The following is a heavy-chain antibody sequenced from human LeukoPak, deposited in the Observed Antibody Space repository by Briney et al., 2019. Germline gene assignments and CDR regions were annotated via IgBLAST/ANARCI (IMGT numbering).Heavy chain of an antibody. D-gene: IGHD3-3*01. V-gene: IGHV1-3*01. CDR3: AREHDFLIDYSFDY. CDR2: INAGNGNT. J-gene: IGHJ4*02. CDR1: GYTFTGYY. Sequence: ASVKVSCKASGYTFTGYYMHWMRQAPGQGLEWMGWINAGNGNTKYSQKLQGRVTTTRDTSANTAYVELSSLRSEDTAVYYCAREHDFLIDYSFDYWGQGTLVTVSS.